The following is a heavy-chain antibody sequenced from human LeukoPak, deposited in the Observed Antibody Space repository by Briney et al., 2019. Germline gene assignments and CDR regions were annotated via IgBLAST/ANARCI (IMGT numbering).Heavy chain of an antibody. D-gene: IGHD4-11*01. V-gene: IGHV3-23*01. Sequence: PGGSLRLSCAASGFIFSSYAMNWVRQAPGKGLEWVSAINDGGGRTYYADSVKGRFTISRDNSKNTLYLQMNSLRAEDTAVYYCAKASGYGNYFPFDYWGQGTLVTVSS. CDR3: AKASGYGNYFPFDY. J-gene: IGHJ4*02. CDR1: GFIFSSYA. CDR2: INDGGGRT.